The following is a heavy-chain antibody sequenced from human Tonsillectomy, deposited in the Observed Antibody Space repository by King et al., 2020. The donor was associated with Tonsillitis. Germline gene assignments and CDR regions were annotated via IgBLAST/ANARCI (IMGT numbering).Heavy chain of an antibody. CDR2: IIPMLGIA. CDR1: GGAFSIYA. J-gene: IGHJ6*02. D-gene: IGHD5-24*01. V-gene: IGHV1-69*09. Sequence: QLVQSGAEVKKPGSSVKVSCKASGGAFSIYAISWVRQAPGQGLEWMGRIIPMLGIAYNAQKFQGRVTITADKSTSTAYMELSSLRSEDTAVYYCARGWVDGMATIFVQASGFYYYYGMDVWGQGTTVTVSS. CDR3: ARGWVDGMATIFVQASGFYYYYGMDV.